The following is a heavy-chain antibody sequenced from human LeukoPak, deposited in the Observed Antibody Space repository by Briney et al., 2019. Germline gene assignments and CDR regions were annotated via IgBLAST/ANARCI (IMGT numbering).Heavy chain of an antibody. J-gene: IGHJ4*02. CDR3: VRGNPGNFDY. CDR1: GFTLSIYG. CDR2: ISYDGSNK. V-gene: IGHV3-33*01. Sequence: GGSLRLSCAASGFTLSIYGMHWVRQAPGKGLEWVAVISYDGSNKYYADSVKGRFTISRDNSKNTLYLQMNSLKAEDTAVYYCVRGNPGNFDYWGQGTLVTVSS.